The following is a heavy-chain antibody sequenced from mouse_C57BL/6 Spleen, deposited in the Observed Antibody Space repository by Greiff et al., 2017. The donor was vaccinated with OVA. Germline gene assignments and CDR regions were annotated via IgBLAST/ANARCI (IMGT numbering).Heavy chain of an antibody. CDR1: GYTFTDYN. Sequence: EVQLQQSGPELVKPGASVKMSCKASGYTFTDYNMHWVKQSHGKSLEWIGYINPNNGGTSYNQKFKGKATLTVNKSSSTAYMELRSLTSEDAAVYYCARWLLRYYYAMDYWGQGTSVTVSS. J-gene: IGHJ4*01. CDR2: INPNNGGT. CDR3: ARWLLRYYYAMDY. D-gene: IGHD2-3*01. V-gene: IGHV1-22*01.